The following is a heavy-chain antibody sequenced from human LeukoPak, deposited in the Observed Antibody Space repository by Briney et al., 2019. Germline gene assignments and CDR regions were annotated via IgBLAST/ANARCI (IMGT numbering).Heavy chain of an antibody. V-gene: IGHV4-34*01. CDR3: AREGQWLASDY. CDR2: INHSGST. CDR1: GGSFSGYY. Sequence: PSETLSLTCAVYGGSFSGYYWSWIRQPPGKGLEWIGEINHSGSTNYNPSLKSRVTISVDTSKNQFSLKLSSVTAADTAVYYCAREGQWLASDYWGQGILVTVSS. D-gene: IGHD6-19*01. J-gene: IGHJ4*02.